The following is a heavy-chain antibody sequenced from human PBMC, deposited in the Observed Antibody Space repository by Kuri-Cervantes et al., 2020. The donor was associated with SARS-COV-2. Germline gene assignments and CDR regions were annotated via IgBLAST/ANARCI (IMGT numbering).Heavy chain of an antibody. CDR3: ARERQGSTRFLYGMDV. CDR1: GFSFSSYE. CDR2: ISSSGSPI. J-gene: IGHJ6*02. D-gene: IGHD2-2*01. Sequence: GESLKISCAASGFSFSSYEMNWVRQAPGKGLEWVSYISSSGSPIYYADSVKGRFTISRDNARNSLYLQMNSLRAEDTAVYYCARERQGSTRFLYGMDVWGQGATVTVFS. V-gene: IGHV3-48*03.